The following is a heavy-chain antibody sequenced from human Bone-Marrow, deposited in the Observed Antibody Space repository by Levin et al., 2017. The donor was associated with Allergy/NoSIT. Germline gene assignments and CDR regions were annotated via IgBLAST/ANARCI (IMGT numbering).Heavy chain of an antibody. J-gene: IGHJ2*01. D-gene: IGHD4-17*01. Sequence: SGESLKISCAASGFRFSGHAFHWVRQAPGKGLDWVALVSYDSTIKQYADSVKGRFTVSRDNAKNTAHLEMNSLRPEDTAIYFCARSDDYGDYWYIDLWGRGTLVTVSS. CDR1: GFRFSGHA. V-gene: IGHV3-30-3*01. CDR3: ARSDDYGDYWYIDL. CDR2: VSYDSTIK.